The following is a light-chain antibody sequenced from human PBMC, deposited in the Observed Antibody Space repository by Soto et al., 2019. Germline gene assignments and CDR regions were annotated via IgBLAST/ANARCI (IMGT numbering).Light chain of an antibody. J-gene: IGKJ4*01. CDR2: KAS. CDR3: QQTRSYPST. V-gene: IGKV1-33*01. CDR1: QDIRYY. Sequence: DIQMTQSPSSLSASVGDRVTITCQASQDIRYYLNWYQQKPGKAPKLLIYKASTLKSGVPSRFSGSGSGTDFTLTISSLQAEDFATYYCQQTRSYPSTFGGGTKVDI.